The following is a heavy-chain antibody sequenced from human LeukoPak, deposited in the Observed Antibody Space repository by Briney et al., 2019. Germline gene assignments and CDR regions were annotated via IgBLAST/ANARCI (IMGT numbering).Heavy chain of an antibody. V-gene: IGHV3-33*01. CDR1: GFTFNSYA. D-gene: IGHD6-19*01. J-gene: IGHJ4*02. CDR3: ARADSGWYEIDS. Sequence: GRSLRLSCAASGFTFNSYAMHWVRQAPGKGLDWVAVIWYGGSNKYYADSVKGRFTISRDNSKNTLYLQMNSLRAEDTALYYCARADSGWYEIDSWGQGTLVTVSS. CDR2: IWYGGSNK.